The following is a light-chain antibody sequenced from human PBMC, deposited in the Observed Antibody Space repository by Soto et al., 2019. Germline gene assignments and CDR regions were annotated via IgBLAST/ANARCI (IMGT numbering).Light chain of an antibody. CDR3: QQYAWT. CDR1: QSGSNW. CDR2: KAS. J-gene: IGKJ1*01. Sequence: DIQMTQSPATLSASVGDSVTITCRASQSGSNWLAWYQQKPGKAPKLLIYKASNLESGVPSRFSGSGSGTEFTLTISSLQPDDSATYYCQQYAWTFGQGTKVEIK. V-gene: IGKV1-5*03.